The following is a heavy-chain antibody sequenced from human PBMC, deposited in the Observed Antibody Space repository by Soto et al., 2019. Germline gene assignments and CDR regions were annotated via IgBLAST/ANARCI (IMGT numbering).Heavy chain of an antibody. CDR3: ARGCSSTSCYPDLPYQH. Sequence: GASVKVSCKASGYTFTGYYMHWVRQAPGQGLEWMGWINPNSGGTNYAQRFQGWVTMTRDTSISTAYMELSRLRSDDTAVYYCARGCSSTSCYPDLPYQHWGQGTLVTVSS. V-gene: IGHV1-2*04. CDR1: GYTFTGYY. J-gene: IGHJ1*01. CDR2: INPNSGGT. D-gene: IGHD2-2*01.